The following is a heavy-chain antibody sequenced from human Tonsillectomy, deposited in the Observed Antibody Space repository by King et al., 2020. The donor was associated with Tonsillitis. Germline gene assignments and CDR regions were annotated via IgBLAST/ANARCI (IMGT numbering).Heavy chain of an antibody. CDR3: AKDQVCWIQLVLSAFAY. CDR1: GFTFSSYA. D-gene: IGHD5-18*01. Sequence: EVQLVESGGGLVQPGGSLRLSCAASGFTFSSYAMSWVRQAPGKGLEWVSAISGSGGSTYYADSVKGRFTISRDNTKNTLYLQMNSLRAEDTAVYYWAKDQVCWIQLVLSAFAYWGQGTLVTVSS. V-gene: IGHV3-23*04. J-gene: IGHJ4*02. CDR2: ISGSGGST.